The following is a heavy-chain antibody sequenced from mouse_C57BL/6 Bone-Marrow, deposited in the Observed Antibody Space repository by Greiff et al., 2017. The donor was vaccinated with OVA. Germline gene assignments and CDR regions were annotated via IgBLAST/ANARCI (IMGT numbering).Heavy chain of an antibody. D-gene: IGHD1-1*01. V-gene: IGHV1-75*01. CDR1: GYTFTDYY. Sequence: VNLVESGPELVKPGASVKISCKASGYTFTDYYINWVKQRPGQGLEWIGWIFPGSGSTYYNEKLKGKATLTVDKSSSTAYMLLSSLTSEDSAVYFCARSDYYGSSHWYFDVWGTGTTVTVSS. CDR3: ARSDYYGSSHWYFDV. J-gene: IGHJ1*03. CDR2: IFPGSGST.